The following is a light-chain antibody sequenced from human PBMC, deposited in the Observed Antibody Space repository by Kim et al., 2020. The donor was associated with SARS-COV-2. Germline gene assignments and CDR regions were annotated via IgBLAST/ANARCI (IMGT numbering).Light chain of an antibody. CDR3: HHYGSSPRT. J-gene: IGKJ1*01. V-gene: IGKV3-20*01. CDR1: HKNSNNY. Sequence: YSAEETAIFCRASHKNSNNYLGWYQQKPGRAPRLLIYGASSRATGIPERFSGSGSGTDFTLTISRLEPDDFAVYYCHHYGSSPRTFGQGTKVDIK. CDR2: GAS.